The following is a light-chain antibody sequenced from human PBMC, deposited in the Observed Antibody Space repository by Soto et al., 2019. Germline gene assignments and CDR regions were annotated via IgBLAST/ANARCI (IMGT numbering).Light chain of an antibody. CDR2: DAS. CDR1: QSISSW. Sequence: DIQMTQSPSTLSASVGDRFTITCLASQSISSWLAWYQQKPGKAPNLLIYDASALESGVTSRFSGSGSGTEFTITISSLQPDDFATYYCQPYNSYSEAVGQGTKVEIK. J-gene: IGKJ1*01. V-gene: IGKV1-5*01. CDR3: QPYNSYSEA.